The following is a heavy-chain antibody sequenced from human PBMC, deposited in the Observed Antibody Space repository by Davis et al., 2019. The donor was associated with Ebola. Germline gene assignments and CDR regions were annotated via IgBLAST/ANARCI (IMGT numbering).Heavy chain of an antibody. D-gene: IGHD4-17*01. CDR3: AGDDSGDYVYYYNGMDV. V-gene: IGHV4-34*01. CDR1: GGSFSGYY. J-gene: IGHJ6*02. Sequence: PSETLSLTCAVYGGSFSGYYWSWIRQPPGKGLEWIGEINHSGSTNYNPSLKSRVTISVDTSKNQFSLKLSSVTAADTAVYYCAGDDSGDYVYYYNGMDVWGQGTTVTVSS. CDR2: INHSGST.